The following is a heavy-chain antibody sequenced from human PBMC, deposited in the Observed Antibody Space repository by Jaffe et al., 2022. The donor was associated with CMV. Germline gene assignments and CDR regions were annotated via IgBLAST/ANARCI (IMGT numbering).Heavy chain of an antibody. V-gene: IGHV4-59*01. J-gene: IGHJ4*02. CDR3: ARIVGGSLEG. CDR1: GGSISSYY. CDR2: IYYSGST. Sequence: QVQLQESGPGLVKPSETLSLTCTVSGGSISSYYWSWIRQPPGKGLEWIGYIYYSGSTNYNPSLKSRVTISVDTSKNQFSLKLSSVTAADTAVYYCARIVGGSLEGWGQGTLVTVSS. D-gene: IGHD2-21*01.